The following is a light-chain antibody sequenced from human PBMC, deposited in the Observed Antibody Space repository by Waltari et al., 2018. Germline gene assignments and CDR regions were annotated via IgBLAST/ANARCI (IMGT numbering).Light chain of an antibody. CDR2: YVS. J-gene: IGLJ3*02. CDR3: SSFTTRRTWV. Sequence: QSALTQPPSVSGSPGQSITISCTGTSSDIGHDTSASWYQQLPGKVPKLIIYYVSTRPSGVSHRCSGSKSGNSASLTISGLQPDDEAGYYCSSFTTRRTWVFGGGTKLTVL. V-gene: IGLV2-14*01. CDR1: SSDIGHDTS.